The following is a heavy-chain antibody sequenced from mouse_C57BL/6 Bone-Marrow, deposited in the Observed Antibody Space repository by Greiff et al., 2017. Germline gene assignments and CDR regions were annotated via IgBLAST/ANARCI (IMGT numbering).Heavy chain of an antibody. CDR2: ISYDGSN. Sequence: VQLQQSGPGLVKPSQSLSLTCSVTGYSITSGYYWNWNRQFPGNKLEWMGYISYDGSNNYNPSLKNRISITRDTSKNQFFLKLNSVTTEDTATYYCARESYYFDYWGQGTTLTVSS. J-gene: IGHJ2*01. CDR3: ARESYYFDY. V-gene: IGHV3-6*01. CDR1: GYSITSGYY.